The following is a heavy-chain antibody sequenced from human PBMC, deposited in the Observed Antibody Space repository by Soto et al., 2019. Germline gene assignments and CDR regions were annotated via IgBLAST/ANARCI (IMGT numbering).Heavy chain of an antibody. CDR3: ARDQVGDTGDY. D-gene: IGHD1-26*01. V-gene: IGHV1-18*01. J-gene: IGHJ4*02. CDR1: GYTFTSYG. CDR2: ISAYNGNR. Sequence: ASVKVSCRASGYTFTSYGISLVRQAPGQGLEWMGWISAYNGNRNYAQKVQGRVTMTTDTSTNTAYMEVRSLRSDDPAVYYCARDQVGDTGDYWGQGTLVTVSS.